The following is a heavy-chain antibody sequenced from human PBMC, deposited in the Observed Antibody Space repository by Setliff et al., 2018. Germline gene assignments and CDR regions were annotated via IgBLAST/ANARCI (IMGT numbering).Heavy chain of an antibody. V-gene: IGHV3-21*01. Sequence: PGGSLRLSCVASGLPFSNSNMNWVRQAPGEGLEWVSSISSISNYIYYADSVKGRFTISRDNAKNTLYLQMNRLRAEDTAVYYCTRDWGGVGATNAFDIWGQGTMVTV. J-gene: IGHJ3*02. CDR1: GLPFSNSN. CDR2: ISSISNYI. D-gene: IGHD1-26*01. CDR3: TRDWGGVGATNAFDI.